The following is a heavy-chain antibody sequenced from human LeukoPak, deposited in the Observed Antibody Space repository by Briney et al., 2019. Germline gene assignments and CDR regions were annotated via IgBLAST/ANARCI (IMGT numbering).Heavy chain of an antibody. V-gene: IGHV3-23*01. CDR3: AKGLYSYGYVPRLDFDY. D-gene: IGHD5-18*01. CDR2: ISGSGGST. CDR1: GFTFSSYA. J-gene: IGHJ4*02. Sequence: TGGSLRLSCAASGFTFSSYAMSWVRQAPGKGLEWVSAISGSGGSTYYADSVKGRFTISRDNSKNTLYLQMNSLRAEDTAVYYCAKGLYSYGYVPRLDFDYWGQGTLVTVSS.